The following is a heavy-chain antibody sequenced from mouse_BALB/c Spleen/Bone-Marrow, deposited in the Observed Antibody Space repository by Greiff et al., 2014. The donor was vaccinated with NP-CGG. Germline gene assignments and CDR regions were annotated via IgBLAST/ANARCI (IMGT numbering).Heavy chain of an antibody. Sequence: QVQLQQSGAELVRPGTSVKVSCKASGYAFTNYLIEWVKQRPGQGLEWIGVINPGSGSSNYNENFKGKATLTADRSSSTAYMLLSSLTSDDSAVYFCARSRGYDEGPFAFWGQGTLVTVSA. V-gene: IGHV1-54*01. D-gene: IGHD2-2*01. CDR2: INPGSGSS. CDR3: ARSRGYDEGPFAF. J-gene: IGHJ3*01. CDR1: GYAFTNYL.